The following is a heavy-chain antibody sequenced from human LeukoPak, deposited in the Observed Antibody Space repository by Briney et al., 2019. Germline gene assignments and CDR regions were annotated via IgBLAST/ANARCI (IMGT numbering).Heavy chain of an antibody. J-gene: IGHJ6*03. CDR1: GFNFSDYY. Sequence: GGSLRLSCAASGFNFSDYYMSWIRQAPGKGLEWVSVIYSGGSTYYADSVKGRFTISRDNSKNTLYLQMNSLRAEDTAVYYCARVTSSSWYYYYYYYMDVWGKGTTVTVSS. CDR2: IYSGGST. CDR3: ARVTSSSWYYYYYYYMDV. V-gene: IGHV3-53*01. D-gene: IGHD6-13*01.